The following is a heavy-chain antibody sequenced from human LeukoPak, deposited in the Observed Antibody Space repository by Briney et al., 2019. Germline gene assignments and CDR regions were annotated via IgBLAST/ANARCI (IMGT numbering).Heavy chain of an antibody. J-gene: IGHJ4*02. V-gene: IGHV4-34*01. CDR1: GGSFSGYY. CDR2: INHSGST. D-gene: IGHD6-13*01. CDR3: ARDSDSSWYWNY. Sequence: PSETLSLTCAVYGGSFSGYYWSWIRQPPGKGLEWIGEINHSGSTNYNPSLKSRVTISVDTSKNQFSLKLSSVTAADTAVYYCARDSDSSWYWNYWGQGTLVTVSS.